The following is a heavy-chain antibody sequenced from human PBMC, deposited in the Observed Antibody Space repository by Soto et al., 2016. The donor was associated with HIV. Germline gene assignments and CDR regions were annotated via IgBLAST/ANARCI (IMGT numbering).Heavy chain of an antibody. CDR2: ISAYYGNT. CDR3: ARVGNGGYDLGGGFDF. Sequence: QVQLVQSGAEVKKPRASVKVSCKASGYTFTGYYMHWVRRAPGQGLEWVGWISAYYGNTNYAQKFQGRVTMTTDTSTSTAYMELRSLRSDDTAVYYCARVGNGGYDLGGGFDFWGQGTLVTVSS. V-gene: IGHV1-18*04. CDR1: GYTFTGYY. D-gene: IGHD5-12*01. J-gene: IGHJ4*02.